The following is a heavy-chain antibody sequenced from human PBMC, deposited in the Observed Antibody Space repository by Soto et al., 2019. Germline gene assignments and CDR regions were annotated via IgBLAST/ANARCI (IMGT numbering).Heavy chain of an antibody. J-gene: IGHJ6*02. CDR3: AKGPTVFGAVISFDYYYGMYV. V-gene: IGHV3-23*01. D-gene: IGHD3-3*01. CDR2: ISGSGAGT. Sequence: GGSLRLSCTASGFTFSTSAMSWVRQAQGRGLEWVSGISGSGAGTYYADSVKGRFTISRDNSKNTLYLQMSGLRAEDAAIYYCAKGPTVFGAVISFDYYYGMYVWGQGTQVTL. CDR1: GFTFSTSA.